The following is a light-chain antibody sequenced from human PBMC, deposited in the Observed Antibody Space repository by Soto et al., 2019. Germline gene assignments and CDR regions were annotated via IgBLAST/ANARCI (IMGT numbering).Light chain of an antibody. J-gene: IGLJ1*01. CDR1: SSDVGKYDR. V-gene: IGLV2-18*02. Sequence: QSVLTQPPSVSGSPGQSVTISCTGTSSDVGKYDRVSWYQQPPGTAPKLIIYEVINRPSGVPARFSGSKSGNTASLTISGLQAADEADYYCSSYMSTSRYVFGAGTKVTVL. CDR2: EVI. CDR3: SSYMSTSRYV.